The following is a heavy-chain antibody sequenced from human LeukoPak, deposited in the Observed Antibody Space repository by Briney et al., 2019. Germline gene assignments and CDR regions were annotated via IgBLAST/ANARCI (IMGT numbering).Heavy chain of an antibody. CDR2: ISSNGGST. V-gene: IGHV3-64*01. J-gene: IGHJ3*02. CDR3: ARGSGSLGAFDI. CDR1: GFTFSSYA. Sequence: TGGSLRLSCAASGFTFSSYAMHWVRQAPGKGLEYVSAISSNGGSTYYANSVKGRFTISRDNSKNTLYLQMGSLRAEDMAVYYCARGSGSLGAFDIWGQGTMVTVSS. D-gene: IGHD1-26*01.